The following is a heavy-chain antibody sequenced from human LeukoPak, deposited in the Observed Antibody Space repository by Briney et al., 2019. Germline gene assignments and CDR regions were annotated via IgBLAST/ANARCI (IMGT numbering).Heavy chain of an antibody. D-gene: IGHD3-10*01. V-gene: IGHV1-3*01. CDR3: ARDSGKKNAFDI. CDR2: INAGNGNT. Sequence: ASVTVSCTASGYTFTSYAMHWVRQAPGQRLEWMGWINAGNGNTKYSQKFQGRVTITRDTSASTAYMELSSLRSEDTAVYYCARDSGKKNAFDIWGQGTMVTVSS. J-gene: IGHJ3*02. CDR1: GYTFTSYA.